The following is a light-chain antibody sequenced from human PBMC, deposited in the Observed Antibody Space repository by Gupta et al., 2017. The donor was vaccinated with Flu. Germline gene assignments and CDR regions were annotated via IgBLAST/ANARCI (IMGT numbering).Light chain of an antibody. CDR1: HSVKNNL. V-gene: IGKV3-20*01. CDR3: QQDGISMCT. J-gene: IGKJ2*02. Sequence: EIVFTHSPGTLSLSPGERATLSCGLHHSVKNNLLTWYQQKPGQAPRLLIYGASSRATGIPDRFSGSGSGTDFTLTIRRLEPEDVAVYYCQQDGISMCTFGQGTNVEIK. CDR2: GAS.